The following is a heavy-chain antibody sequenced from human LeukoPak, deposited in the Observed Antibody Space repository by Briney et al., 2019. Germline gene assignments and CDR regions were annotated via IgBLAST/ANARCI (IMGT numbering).Heavy chain of an antibody. D-gene: IGHD3-10*01. CDR3: ANFGSGSYPKNFDY. V-gene: IGHV3-23*01. CDR2: ISGSGGST. Sequence: GGSLRLSCAASGFTFSSYAMSWVRQAPGKGLEWVSAISGSGGSTYYADSVKGRFTISRDNSKNTLYLQKNSQRAEDTAVYYCANFGSGSYPKNFDYWGQGTLVTVSS. CDR1: GFTFSSYA. J-gene: IGHJ4*02.